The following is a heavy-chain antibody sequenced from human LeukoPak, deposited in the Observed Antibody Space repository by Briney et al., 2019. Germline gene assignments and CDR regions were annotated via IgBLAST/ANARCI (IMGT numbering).Heavy chain of an antibody. V-gene: IGHV1-24*01. Sequence: ASVKVSCKVSGYTLTELSMHWVRQAPGKGLEWMGGFDPEDGETIYAQQFQGRVTMTEDTSTDTAYMELSSLRSEDTAAYYCATGLTRRTTVTSPFDYWGQGTLVTVSS. CDR3: ATGLTRRTTVTSPFDY. CDR1: GYTLTELS. D-gene: IGHD4-17*01. CDR2: FDPEDGET. J-gene: IGHJ4*02.